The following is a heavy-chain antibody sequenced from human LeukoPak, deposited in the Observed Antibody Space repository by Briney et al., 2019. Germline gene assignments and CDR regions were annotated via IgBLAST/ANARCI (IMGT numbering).Heavy chain of an antibody. CDR2: IKEDGSEN. CDR1: GFTFSSYW. V-gene: IGHV3-7*01. Sequence: GGTLRLSCAASGFTFSSYWLSWVRQAPGKGLEWVASIKEDGSENYYVASVKGRITISSTNGKNSLYLQMNSLRAEDTAVYYCARTLAARHTSGYIDYWGQGTLVTVSS. J-gene: IGHJ4*02. CDR3: ARTLAARHTSGYIDY. D-gene: IGHD3-22*01.